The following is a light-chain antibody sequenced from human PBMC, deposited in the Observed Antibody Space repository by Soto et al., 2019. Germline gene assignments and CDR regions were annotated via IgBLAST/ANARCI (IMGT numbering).Light chain of an antibody. CDR3: QQYNNWPRT. J-gene: IGKJ1*01. V-gene: IGKV3-15*01. CDR2: GAS. CDR1: QSVNSN. Sequence: EVVMTQSPATLPVSPGERATLSCRASQSVNSNLAWYQQKPGQAPRLLIYGASTRATGVPARFSGSGSGTEFTLTISSLQSEDFAVYYCQQYNNWPRTFGQGTKVDIK.